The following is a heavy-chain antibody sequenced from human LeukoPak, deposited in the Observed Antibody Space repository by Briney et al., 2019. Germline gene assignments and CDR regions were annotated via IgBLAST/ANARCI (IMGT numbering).Heavy chain of an antibody. Sequence: ASVKVSCKVSGYTLTELSMHWVRQAPGKGLEWMGGFDPEDGETIYAQKFQGRVTMTEDTSTDTAYMELSSLRSEDTAVYYCATKPLRSSGRYFDWSFTWGAGAPNWFDPWGQGTLVTVSS. CDR2: FDPEDGET. J-gene: IGHJ5*02. CDR3: ATKPLRSSGRYFDWSFTWGAGAPNWFDP. CDR1: GYTLTELS. V-gene: IGHV1-24*01. D-gene: IGHD3-9*01.